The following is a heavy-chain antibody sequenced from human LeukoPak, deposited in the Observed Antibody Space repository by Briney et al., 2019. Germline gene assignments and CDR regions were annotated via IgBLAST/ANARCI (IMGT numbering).Heavy chain of an antibody. CDR1: GFTFGSFW. J-gene: IGHJ4*02. V-gene: IGHV3-7*01. D-gene: IGHD6-13*01. CDR2: IERDGSKK. Sequence: GGSLRLSCAASGFTFGSFWWPWVPQAPGKGVEWVANIERDGSKKTYVDSVKGRFTISRDNAKNSLYLQMSSLRAEDTAVYYCATAPAAADSFWGQGTLVAVSA. CDR3: ATAPAAADSF.